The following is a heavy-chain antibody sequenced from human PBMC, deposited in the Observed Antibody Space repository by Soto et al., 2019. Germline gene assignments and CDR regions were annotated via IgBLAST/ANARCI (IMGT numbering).Heavy chain of an antibody. V-gene: IGHV1-46*01. J-gene: IGHJ5*02. D-gene: IGHD2-8*01. CDR3: ARDRRNCTNGVCPSTGWFDP. CDR1: GYTFASYY. CDR2: INPSGGST. Sequence: ASVKVSCKASGYTFASYYMHWVQQAPGQGLEWMGIINPSGGSTSYAQKFQGRVTMTRDTSTSTVYMELSSLRSEDTAVYYCARDRRNCTNGVCPSTGWFDPWGQGTLVTVSS.